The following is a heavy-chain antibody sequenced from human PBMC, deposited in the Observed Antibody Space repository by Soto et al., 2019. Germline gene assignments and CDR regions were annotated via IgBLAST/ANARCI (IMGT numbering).Heavy chain of an antibody. CDR1: GFTFSSYA. CDR3: TQPTYSSYDPSDY. Sequence: GGSLRLSCAASGFTFSSYAMSRVRQAPGKGLEWVSGSSAGGSSTYYAASVKARFTISRNNYKTTLYLQTNSLRVEDTAGYYCTQPTYSSYDPSDYGGKGTLVTPSS. D-gene: IGHD5-12*01. J-gene: IGHJ4*02. CDR2: SSAGGSST. V-gene: IGHV3-23*01.